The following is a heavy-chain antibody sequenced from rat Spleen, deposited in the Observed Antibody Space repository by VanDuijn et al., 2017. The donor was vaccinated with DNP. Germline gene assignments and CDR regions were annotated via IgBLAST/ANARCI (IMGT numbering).Heavy chain of an antibody. Sequence: EVQLQESGPGLVKPSQSLSLTCSVTGYSITSNYWGWIRKFPGNKMEWMGYISYSGRTSYNPSLKSRISITRDTSRNQFFLQLNSITAEDTATYFCARFGPDLDYWGQGVMVTVSS. V-gene: IGHV3-1*01. D-gene: IGHD3-1*01. CDR1: GYSITSNY. CDR2: ISYSGRT. CDR3: ARFGPDLDY. J-gene: IGHJ2*01.